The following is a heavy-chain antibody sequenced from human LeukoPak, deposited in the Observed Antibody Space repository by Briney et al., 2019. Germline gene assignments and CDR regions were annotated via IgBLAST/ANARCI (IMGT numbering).Heavy chain of an antibody. V-gene: IGHV3-11*05. CDR1: GFTFSDYY. Sequence: EGSLRLSCAASGFTFSDYYMTWIRQAPGKGLEWVSYISSSSTYTNYADSVKGRFTISRDNAKNSLYLQMNSLRAEDTAVYYCARVSESSGWFDYWGQGTLVTVSS. J-gene: IGHJ4*02. D-gene: IGHD6-19*01. CDR2: ISSSSTYT. CDR3: ARVSESSGWFDY.